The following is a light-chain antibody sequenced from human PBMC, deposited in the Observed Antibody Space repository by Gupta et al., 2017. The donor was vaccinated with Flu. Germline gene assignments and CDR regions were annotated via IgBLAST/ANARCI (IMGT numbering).Light chain of an antibody. V-gene: IGLV2-14*01. CDR2: EVS. Sequence: QPALPPPASHPAAPGPPSPLSCTCSSSDVGGYNYASWYQQHPGKAPKLMISEVSKRPSGVSNRFSGSKSGNTASLTISGLQAEDEADYYCSSYRSTSTLGVFGTGTKVTVL. J-gene: IGLJ1*01. CDR3: SSYRSTSTLGV. CDR1: SSDVGGYNY.